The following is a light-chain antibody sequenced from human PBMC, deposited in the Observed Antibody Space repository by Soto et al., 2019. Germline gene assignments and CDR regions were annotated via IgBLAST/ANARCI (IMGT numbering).Light chain of an antibody. CDR3: QQYTDWRT. CDR2: GAS. Sequence: IVMTQSPATLSVSPGERDTLSCRASQTIDNKLAGYQKRPGQALRLLIDGASSRATGMPARFSGSVSGKEFTPTISGLQSEYFGVYYCQQYTDWRTFGQGTNVYIK. J-gene: IGKJ1*01. CDR1: QTIDNK. V-gene: IGKV3-15*01.